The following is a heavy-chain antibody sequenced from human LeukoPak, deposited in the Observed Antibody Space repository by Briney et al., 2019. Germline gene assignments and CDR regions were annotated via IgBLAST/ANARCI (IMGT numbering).Heavy chain of an antibody. CDR1: GYTFTGHF. Sequence: ASVTVSCKASGYTFTGHFIQWVRQAPGQGLEWMGLISPSGGSTSYAQKFQGRVTMTRDTSTSAVYMELSSLRSEDTAVYYCARVTRGALGYWGQGTLVTVSS. V-gene: IGHV1-46*01. J-gene: IGHJ4*02. CDR3: ARVTRGALGY. D-gene: IGHD3-10*01. CDR2: ISPSGGST.